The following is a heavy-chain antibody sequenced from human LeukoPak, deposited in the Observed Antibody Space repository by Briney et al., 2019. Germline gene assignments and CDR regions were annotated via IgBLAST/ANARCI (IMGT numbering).Heavy chain of an antibody. D-gene: IGHD1-14*01. J-gene: IGHJ4*02. V-gene: IGHV3-74*01. CDR3: AKEGIGSLGSHFDY. CDR1: GFTFSSYW. Sequence: GFLRLSCAASGFTFSSYWMHWVRQAPGKGLVWVSRINSDGSSTSYADSVKGRFTISRDNSKNTLYLQMNSLRAEDTAVYYCAKEGIGSLGSHFDYWGQGTLVTVSS. CDR2: INSDGSST.